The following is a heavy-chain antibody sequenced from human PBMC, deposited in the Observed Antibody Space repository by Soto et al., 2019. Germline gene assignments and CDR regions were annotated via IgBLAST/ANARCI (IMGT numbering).Heavy chain of an antibody. Sequence: QVQLVESGGGVVQPGRSLRLSCAASGFTFSSYGMHWVRQAPGKGLEWVAVISYDGSNKYYADSVKGRFTISRDNSKNTLYLQMNSLRAEDTAVYYCATPPYWYSSGWYVGFDYWGQGTLVTVSS. CDR2: ISYDGSNK. CDR3: ATPPYWYSSGWYVGFDY. D-gene: IGHD6-19*01. CDR1: GFTFSSYG. J-gene: IGHJ4*02. V-gene: IGHV3-30*03.